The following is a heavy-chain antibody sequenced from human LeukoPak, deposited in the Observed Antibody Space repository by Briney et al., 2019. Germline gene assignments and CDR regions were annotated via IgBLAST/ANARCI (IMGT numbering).Heavy chain of an antibody. CDR2: IYDT. V-gene: IGHV5-51*01. CDR1: GYSFTSYW. J-gene: IGHJ6*03. Sequence: GESLKISCKGSGYSFTSYWIGWVRQMPGKGLEWMGIIYDTTYSPSFQGQVTISAEKSISTAYLQWSSLKDSDTAMYYCARKGIAVAGLSYYYYMDVWGKGTTVTVSS. D-gene: IGHD6-19*01. CDR3: ARKGIAVAGLSYYYYMDV.